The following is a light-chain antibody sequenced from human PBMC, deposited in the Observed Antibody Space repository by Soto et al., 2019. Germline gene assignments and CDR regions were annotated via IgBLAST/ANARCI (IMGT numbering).Light chain of an antibody. Sequence: QSALTQPASVSGSPGQSIAISCAGTSSDVGAYDYVSWYQQHPDKAPKLLIYEVTNRPSGVTSRFSGSKSGNTASLTISGLQAEDEADYYCSSYTTSNSLVLGGGTKVTVL. CDR3: SSYTTSNSLV. V-gene: IGLV2-14*01. CDR2: EVT. CDR1: SSDVGAYDY. J-gene: IGLJ3*02.